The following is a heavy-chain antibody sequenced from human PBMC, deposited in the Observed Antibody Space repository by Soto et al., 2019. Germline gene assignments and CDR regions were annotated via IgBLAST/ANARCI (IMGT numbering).Heavy chain of an antibody. CDR2: INHSGST. J-gene: IGHJ4*02. CDR1: GGSFSGYY. D-gene: IGHD6-13*01. CDR3: ARGRRSSWGRYYFDY. V-gene: IGHV4-34*01. Sequence: PSETLSHTWAVYGGSFSGYYWIWIRQPPGKGLEWIGEINHSGSTNYNPSLKSRVTISVDTSKNQFSLKLSSVTAADTAVYYCARGRRSSWGRYYFDYWGQGTLVTVSS.